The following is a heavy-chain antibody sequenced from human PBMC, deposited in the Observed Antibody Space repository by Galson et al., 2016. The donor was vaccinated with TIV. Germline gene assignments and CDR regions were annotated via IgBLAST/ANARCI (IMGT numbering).Heavy chain of an antibody. V-gene: IGHV1-24*01. CDR2: FDPEAGRT. CDR3: ATVAWFPGLSLDS. J-gene: IGHJ4*02. Sequence: SVKVSCKVSGYTLSEIAMHWVRQAPGEGLEWVGGFDPEAGRTIYAQRFHDGVTVTEGTATDTAYMELKNLRSNDTAVYYCATVAWFPGLSLDSWGQGTLVIVSS. D-gene: IGHD3-22*01. CDR1: GYTLSEIA.